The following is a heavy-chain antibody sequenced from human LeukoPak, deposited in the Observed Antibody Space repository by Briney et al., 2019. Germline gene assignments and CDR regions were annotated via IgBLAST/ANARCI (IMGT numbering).Heavy chain of an antibody. CDR1: GFTFTDYY. Sequence: GGSLRLSCAASGFTFTDYYISWIRQAPGKGLEWISYISSSGSTIYYADSMKGRFNISRDNAKNSVYLQMDSLRAEDTAVYYCARTTEGYCRGRSCYSYYYYMDVWGKGTTVTVSS. CDR3: ARTTEGYCRGRSCYSYYYYMDV. V-gene: IGHV3-11*01. CDR2: ISSSGSTI. J-gene: IGHJ6*03. D-gene: IGHD2-15*01.